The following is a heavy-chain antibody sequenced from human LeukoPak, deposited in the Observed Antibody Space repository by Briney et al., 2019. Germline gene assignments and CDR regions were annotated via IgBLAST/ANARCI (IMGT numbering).Heavy chain of an antibody. Sequence: PSETLSLTYTVSGGSVTGDSYYWSWIRQPPGKGLEWIGYISFRGSTNYNPSLKSRVTISVDASKTQFSLNLSSVTAAGTAVYYCARDADLQPLGYWGQGTLVTVSS. CDR3: ARDADLQPLGY. J-gene: IGHJ4*02. CDR1: GGSVTGDSYY. CDR2: ISFRGST. D-gene: IGHD4-11*01. V-gene: IGHV4-61*01.